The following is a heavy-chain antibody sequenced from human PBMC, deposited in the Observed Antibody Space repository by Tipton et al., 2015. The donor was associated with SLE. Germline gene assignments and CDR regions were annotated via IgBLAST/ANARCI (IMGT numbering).Heavy chain of an antibody. Sequence: QSGAEVKKPGTSVKVSCKASGFTFTSSAVQWVRQARGQRLEWIGWIVVGSGNTNYAQKFQERVTITRDTSTSTAYMELSSLRSEDTAVYYCAAVSYGDYGWYFDLWGRGTLVTVSS. V-gene: IGHV1-58*01. CDR2: IVVGSGNT. J-gene: IGHJ2*01. CDR1: GFTFTSSA. CDR3: AAVSYGDYGWYFDL. D-gene: IGHD4-17*01.